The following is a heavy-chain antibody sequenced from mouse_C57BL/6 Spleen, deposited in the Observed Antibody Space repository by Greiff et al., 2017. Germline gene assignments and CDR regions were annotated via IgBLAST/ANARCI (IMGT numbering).Heavy chain of an antibody. CDR1: GYTFTSHW. CDR2: IDPSDSET. J-gene: IGHJ2*01. Sequence: QVQPPQPGAEPVRPGSSVKLSCKASGYTFTSHWLHRVTQRPIQGLEWIGNIDPSDSETNYNQKINDKATLTVDKSSSTAYMQLRSLTSEDPEVYYCASSQYYFDYWGQGTTLTVSS. V-gene: IGHV1-52*01. CDR3: ASSQYYFDY.